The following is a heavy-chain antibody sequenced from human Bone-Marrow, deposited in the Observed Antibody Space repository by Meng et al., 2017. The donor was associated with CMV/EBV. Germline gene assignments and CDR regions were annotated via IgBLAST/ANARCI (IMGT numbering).Heavy chain of an antibody. CDR1: RGTCISYS. V-gene: IGHV1-69*05. D-gene: IGHD2-21*01. Sequence: SVKGSCKASRGTCISYSISWVRQAPGQGLEWMGGIIPIFGTANYAQKFQGRVTITTDESTSTAYMELSSLRSEDTAVYYCASGGYCGGDCYIKEDYYYYGMDVWGQGTTVTVSS. CDR3: ASGGYCGGDCYIKEDYYYYGMDV. J-gene: IGHJ6*02. CDR2: IIPIFGTA.